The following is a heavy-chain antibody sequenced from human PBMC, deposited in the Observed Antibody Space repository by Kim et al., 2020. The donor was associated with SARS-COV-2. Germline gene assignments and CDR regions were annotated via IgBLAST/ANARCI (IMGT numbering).Heavy chain of an antibody. Sequence: GGSLRLSCAASGFTFSSYWMSWVRQAPGKGLEWVANIKQDGSEKYYVDSVKGRFTISRDNAKNSLYLQMNSLRAEDTAVYYCARDGIAAAGNYYYYGMDVGGQGPTVTVSS. D-gene: IGHD6-13*01. V-gene: IGHV3-7*01. J-gene: IGHJ6*02. CDR2: IKQDGSEK. CDR1: GFTFSSYW. CDR3: ARDGIAAAGNYYYYGMDV.